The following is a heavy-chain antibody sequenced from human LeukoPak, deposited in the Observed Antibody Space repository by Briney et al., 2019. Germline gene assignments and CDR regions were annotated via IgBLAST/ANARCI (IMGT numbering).Heavy chain of an antibody. V-gene: IGHV1-24*01. CDR1: GYTLTELS. CDR2: FDPEDGET. Sequence: ASVKVSCKVSGYTLTELSMLWVRQAPGKGLEWMGGFDPEDGETIYAQKFQGRVTMTEDTSTDTAYMELSSLRSEDTAVYYCATGVPNGPYYYYYYMDVWGKGTTVTVSS. J-gene: IGHJ6*03. CDR3: ATGVPNGPYYYYYYMDV. D-gene: IGHD2-8*01.